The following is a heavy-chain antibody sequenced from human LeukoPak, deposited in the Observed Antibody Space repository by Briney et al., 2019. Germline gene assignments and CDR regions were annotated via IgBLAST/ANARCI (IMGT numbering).Heavy chain of an antibody. V-gene: IGHV2-5*02. CDR3: AHRYCNSTRCDPYYYYMDV. CDR1: GFSLSTRGVG. J-gene: IGHJ6*03. D-gene: IGHD2/OR15-2a*01. CDR2: IYWDDDK. Sequence: SGPTLVNPTQTLTLTCTFSGFSLSTRGVGVGWIRQPPGKALEWLALIYWDDDKRYSPSLKTRLTITKDTSKNQVVLIKTNMDPLDTATYYWAHRYCNSTRCDPYYYYMDVWGKGTTVTVSS.